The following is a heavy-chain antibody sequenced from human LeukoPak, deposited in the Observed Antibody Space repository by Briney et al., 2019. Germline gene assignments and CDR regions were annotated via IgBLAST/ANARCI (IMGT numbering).Heavy chain of an antibody. Sequence: ASVKVSCKVSGYTLSELSMHWVRQAPGKGLEWMGGFDPEDDERVYAQKFQGRVTMTEDTSTDTAYMELSSLRSEDTSIYYCATELRSGYFDYWGQGTLVTVSS. CDR2: FDPEDDER. CDR1: GYTLSELS. D-gene: IGHD3-22*01. CDR3: ATELRSGYFDY. J-gene: IGHJ4*02. V-gene: IGHV1-24*01.